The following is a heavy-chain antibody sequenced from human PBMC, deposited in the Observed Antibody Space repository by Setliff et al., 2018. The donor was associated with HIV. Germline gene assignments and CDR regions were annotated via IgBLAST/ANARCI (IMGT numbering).Heavy chain of an antibody. V-gene: IGHV1-2*02. CDR2: INPNNGVS. CDR3: AREVKWSHYYYYMDV. Sequence: ASVKVSCKTSGYSFSAFYLQWMRQGPGQRLEWMGWINPNNGVSDVVQRFEDRLTITADESTSTAYMELSSLRSEDTAVYYCAREVKWSHYYYYMDVWGKGTTVTVSS. J-gene: IGHJ6*03. CDR1: GYSFSAFY. D-gene: IGHD2-15*01.